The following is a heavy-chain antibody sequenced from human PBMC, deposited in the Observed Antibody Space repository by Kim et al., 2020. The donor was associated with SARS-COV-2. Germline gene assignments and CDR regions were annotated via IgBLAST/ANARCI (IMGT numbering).Heavy chain of an antibody. Sequence: ASVKVSCKASGYTFTSYYMHWVRQAPGQGLEWMGIINPSGGSTSYAQKFQGRVTMTRDTSTSTVYMELSSLRSEDTAVYYCARPADDCSSTSCYDGLFYYYYGMDVWGQGTTVTVSS. CDR3: ARPADDCSSTSCYDGLFYYYYGMDV. D-gene: IGHD2-2*01. V-gene: IGHV1-46*01. CDR2: INPSGGST. CDR1: GYTFTSYY. J-gene: IGHJ6*02.